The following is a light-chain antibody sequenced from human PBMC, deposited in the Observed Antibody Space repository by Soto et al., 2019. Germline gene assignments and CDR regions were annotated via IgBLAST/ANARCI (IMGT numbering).Light chain of an antibody. Sequence: EIVMTQSPGTLSLSPGERATLSCWASQSVHSRYLSWYQQIVGQAPRLLIYSATTRATGIPDRFSGSGSGTDFTLTISRLEPEDFATYYRQHYNSYSEAFGQGAKVDIK. J-gene: IGKJ1*01. CDR1: QSVHSRY. V-gene: IGKV3-20*01. CDR2: SAT. CDR3: QHYNSYSEA.